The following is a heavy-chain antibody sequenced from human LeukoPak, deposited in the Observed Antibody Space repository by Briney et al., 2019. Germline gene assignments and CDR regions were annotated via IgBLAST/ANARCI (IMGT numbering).Heavy chain of an antibody. CDR3: ARAPTAAGQYFDY. J-gene: IGHJ4*02. CDR2: IIPIFGTA. D-gene: IGHD6-13*01. V-gene: IGHV1-69*06. CDR1: GGTFSSYA. Sequence: SVKVSCKASGGTFSSYAISWVRQAPGRGLEWMGGIIPIFGTANYAQKFQGRVTITADKSTSTAYMELSSLRSEDTAVYYCARAPTAAGQYFDYWGQGTLVTVSS.